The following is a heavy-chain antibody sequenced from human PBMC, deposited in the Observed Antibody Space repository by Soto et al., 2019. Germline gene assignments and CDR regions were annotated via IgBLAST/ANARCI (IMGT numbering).Heavy chain of an antibody. J-gene: IGHJ4*02. CDR1: GYTFTRYA. CDR2: INAGNGNT. CDR3: ARKYYDILNGYSLNPFDH. Sequence: GASVKVSCKASGYTFTRYAIHWVRQAPGQRLEWMGWINAGNGNTKYSQKFQGRVTITRDTSASTTYMDLSSLGSEDTAVYYCARKYYDILNGYSLNPFDHRGQGTLVTVSS. V-gene: IGHV1-3*01. D-gene: IGHD3-9*01.